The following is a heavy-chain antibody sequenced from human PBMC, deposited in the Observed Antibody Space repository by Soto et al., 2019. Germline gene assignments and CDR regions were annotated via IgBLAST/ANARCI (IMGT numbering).Heavy chain of an antibody. CDR1: GYTFTSYD. CDR2: MNPNSGNT. J-gene: IGHJ4*02. Sequence: QVQLVQSGAEVKKPGASVKVSCKASGYTFTSYDINWVRQATGQGPEWMGWMNPNSGNTGYAQKFQGRVTMTRSTSISPAYMALGSLRSDDTAVYYLARPPREWGFAYWGPETLVTVSS. D-gene: IGHD3-3*01. V-gene: IGHV1-8*01. CDR3: ARPPREWGFAY.